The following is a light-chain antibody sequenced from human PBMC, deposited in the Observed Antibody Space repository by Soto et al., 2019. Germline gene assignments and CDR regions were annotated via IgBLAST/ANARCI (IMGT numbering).Light chain of an antibody. CDR3: SSYAGSNVV. CDR1: SSDVGGYKY. Sequence: QAVVTQPPSASGSPGQSVTISCTGTSSDVGGYKYVSWYQQHAGKAPKLMIFEVSKRPSGVPDRFSGSKSDNTASLTVSGLQAEDEADYYYSSYAGSNVVFGGGTKLTVL. V-gene: IGLV2-8*01. CDR2: EVS. J-gene: IGLJ2*01.